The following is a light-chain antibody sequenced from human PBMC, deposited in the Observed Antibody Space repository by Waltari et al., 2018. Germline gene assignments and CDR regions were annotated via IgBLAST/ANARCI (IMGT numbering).Light chain of an antibody. CDR3: QQSRDTPRT. CDR2: DTS. V-gene: IGKV1-39*01. Sequence: DIRLTQSPPSLSASAGARVTITCRASQSIRSFLNWYQQKPGKAPKLLIYDTSKLESGVPPRFSGSGSGTDFTLTINSLQPDDFATYYCQQSRDTPRTFGQGTRVEIK. CDR1: QSIRSF. J-gene: IGKJ1*01.